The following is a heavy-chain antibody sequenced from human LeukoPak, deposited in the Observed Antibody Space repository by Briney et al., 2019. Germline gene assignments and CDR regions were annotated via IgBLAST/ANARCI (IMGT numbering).Heavy chain of an antibody. CDR2: INHSGST. CDR3: ARGLNGRQWRGYYYMDV. Sequence: ASETLSLTCAVYGGSFSGYYWSWIRQPPGKGLEWIGEINHSGSTNYNPSLKSRVTISVDTSKNQFSLKLSSVTAADTAVYYCARGLNGRQWRGYYYMDVWGKGTTVTVSS. V-gene: IGHV4-34*01. CDR1: GGSFSGYY. J-gene: IGHJ6*03. D-gene: IGHD6-19*01.